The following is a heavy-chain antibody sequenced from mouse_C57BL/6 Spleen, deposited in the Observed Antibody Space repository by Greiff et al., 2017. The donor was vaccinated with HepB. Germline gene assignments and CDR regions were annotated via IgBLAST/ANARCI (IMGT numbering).Heavy chain of an antibody. CDR2: IWSGGST. CDR3: ARNDYDYDGWFAY. J-gene: IGHJ3*01. CDR1: GFSLTSYG. V-gene: IGHV2-2*01. Sequence: VKVVESGPGLVQPSQSLSITCTVSGFSLTSYGVHWVRQSPGKGLEWLGVIWSGGSTDYNAAFISRLSISNDNSKSQVFFNMNSLQADDTAIYYCARNDYDYDGWFAYWGQGTLVTVSA. D-gene: IGHD2-4*01.